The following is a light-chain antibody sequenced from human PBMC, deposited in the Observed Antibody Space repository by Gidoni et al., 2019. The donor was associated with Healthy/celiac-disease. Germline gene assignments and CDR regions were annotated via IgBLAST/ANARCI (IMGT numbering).Light chain of an antibody. CDR1: QSVSSY. J-gene: IGKJ5*01. CDR3: QQRSNWPPS. Sequence: ESVLTQSPATLSLSPGARATLSCRASQSVSSYLAWYQQKPGQAPRLLIYDASNRATGIPARFSGSGSGTDFTLTISSLEPEDFAVYYCQQRSNWPPSFGQGTRLEIK. V-gene: IGKV3-11*01. CDR2: DAS.